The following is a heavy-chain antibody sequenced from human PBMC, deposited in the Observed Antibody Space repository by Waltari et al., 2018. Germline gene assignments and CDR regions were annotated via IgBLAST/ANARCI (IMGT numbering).Heavy chain of an antibody. V-gene: IGHV3-48*01. Sequence: EVQLVESGGGLVQPGGSLRLSCAASGFTFSSCNMNWVRQAPGKGLEWVSYISSSSSIIYYADSVKGRFTISRDNAKNSLYLQINSLRAEDTAVYYCAREGWYGNYYYYGMDVWGQGTTVTVSS. CDR3: AREGWYGNYYYYGMDV. D-gene: IGHD2-15*01. CDR1: GFTFSSCN. CDR2: ISSSSSII. J-gene: IGHJ6*02.